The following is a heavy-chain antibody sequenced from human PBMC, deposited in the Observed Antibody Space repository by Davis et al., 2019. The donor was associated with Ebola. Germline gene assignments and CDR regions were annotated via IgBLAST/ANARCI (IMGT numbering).Heavy chain of an antibody. CDR1: GYTFTGYY. D-gene: IGHD6-13*01. J-gene: IGHJ3*02. V-gene: IGHV1-2*02. CDR2: INPNSGGT. Sequence: ASVKVSCKASGYTFTGYYMHWVRQAPGQGLEWMGWINPNSGGTNYAQKLQGRVTITRNTSISTAYMELSSLRSEDTAVYYCARDEDSSSWYGAFDIWGQGTMVTVSS. CDR3: ARDEDSSSWYGAFDI.